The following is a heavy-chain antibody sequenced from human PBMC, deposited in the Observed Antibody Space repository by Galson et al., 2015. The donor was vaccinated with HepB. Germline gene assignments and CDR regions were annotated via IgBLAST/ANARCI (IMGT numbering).Heavy chain of an antibody. Sequence: SLRLSCAASGFTFSDYYMSWIRQAPGKGLEWVSYISSSSSYTNYADSVKGRFTISRDNAKNSLYLQMNSLRAEDTAVYYCARTFYSGYDEDGIDYWGQGTLVTVSS. CDR3: ARTFYSGYDEDGIDY. CDR2: ISSSSSYT. J-gene: IGHJ4*02. CDR1: GFTFSDYY. V-gene: IGHV3-11*06. D-gene: IGHD5-12*01.